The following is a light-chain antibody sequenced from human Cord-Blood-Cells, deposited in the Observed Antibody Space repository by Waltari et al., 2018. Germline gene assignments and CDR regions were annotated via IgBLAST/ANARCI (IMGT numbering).Light chain of an antibody. Sequence: QSALTQPRSVSGAPGQSVTISCTETSRDVGGYNYVSWYQQHPGKAPKLMIYDVSKRPSGVPDRFSGSKSGNTASLTISGLQAEDEADYYCCSYAGSYTLVFGGGTKLTVL. CDR1: SRDVGGYNY. CDR3: CSYAGSYTLV. V-gene: IGLV2-11*01. J-gene: IGLJ2*01. CDR2: DVS.